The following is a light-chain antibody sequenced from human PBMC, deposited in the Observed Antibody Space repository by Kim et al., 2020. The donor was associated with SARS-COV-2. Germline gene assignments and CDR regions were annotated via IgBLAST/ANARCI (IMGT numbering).Light chain of an antibody. CDR1: QTFNNW. J-gene: IGKJ1*01. CDR3: HQYSSWT. CDR2: GAS. Sequence: LSAAVGARVTITCRASQTFNNWSAWYQQKPGKAPKHLVYGASTLEDGVPSRFSGSGSGTEFTLTISSLQPYDFAAYYCHQYSSWTFGQGTKVDIK. V-gene: IGKV1-5*03.